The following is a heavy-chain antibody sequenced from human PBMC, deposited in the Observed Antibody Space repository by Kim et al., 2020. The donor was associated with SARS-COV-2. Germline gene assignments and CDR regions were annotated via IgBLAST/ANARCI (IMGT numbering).Heavy chain of an antibody. CDR2: ISGDGGST. CDR1: GFNFDDYA. D-gene: IGHD3-3*01. J-gene: IGHJ4*02. V-gene: IGHV3-43*02. Sequence: GGSLRLSCAASGFNFDDYAMHWVRQAPGKGLEWVSLISGDGGSTYYADSVKGRFTISRDNSKNSLYLQMNSLRTEDTALYYCAKGGYDFWSDPPDYWGQGTLVTVSS. CDR3: AKGGYDFWSDPPDY.